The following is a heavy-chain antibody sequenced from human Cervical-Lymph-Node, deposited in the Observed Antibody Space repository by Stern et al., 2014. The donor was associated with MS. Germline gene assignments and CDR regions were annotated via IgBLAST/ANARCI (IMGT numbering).Heavy chain of an antibody. Sequence: EVQLVESGGGLVKPGGSLRLSCAASGFTFSSYSMHWVRQAPGKGLELVSSISGNGAYIYYTDSLKGQFTISRDNTKDSLYLQMNSLRAEDTAVYYCARSGTVTTKFDFWGQGTLVTVSS. D-gene: IGHD4-17*01. V-gene: IGHV3-21*01. CDR3: ARSGTVTTKFDF. J-gene: IGHJ4*02. CDR1: GFTFSSYS. CDR2: ISGNGAYI.